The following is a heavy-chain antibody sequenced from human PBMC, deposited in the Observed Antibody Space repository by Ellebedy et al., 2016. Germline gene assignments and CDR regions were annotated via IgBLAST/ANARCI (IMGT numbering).Heavy chain of an antibody. V-gene: IGHV3-7*01. D-gene: IGHD2-2*01. CDR3: ARGGFVVVPAAY. Sequence: GESLKISXAASGFTFSSYWMSWVRQAPGKGLEWVANIKQDGSEKYYVDSVKGRFTISRDNAKNSLYLQMNSLRAEDTAVYYCARGGFVVVPAAYWGQGTLVTVSS. J-gene: IGHJ4*02. CDR2: IKQDGSEK. CDR1: GFTFSSYW.